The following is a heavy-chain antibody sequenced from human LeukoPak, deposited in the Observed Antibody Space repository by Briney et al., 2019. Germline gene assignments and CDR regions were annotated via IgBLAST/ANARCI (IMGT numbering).Heavy chain of an antibody. D-gene: IGHD6-19*01. CDR2: I. Sequence: PGGSLRLSCAASGFTFSSHSMNWVRQAPGKGLEWVSSIKGRFTISRDNARNSLYLQMNSLRAEDTAVYYCARGASVVAGNDNAFDIWGQGTMVTVSS. CDR1: GFTFSSHS. V-gene: IGHV3-21*01. CDR3: ARGASVVAGNDNAFDI. J-gene: IGHJ3*02.